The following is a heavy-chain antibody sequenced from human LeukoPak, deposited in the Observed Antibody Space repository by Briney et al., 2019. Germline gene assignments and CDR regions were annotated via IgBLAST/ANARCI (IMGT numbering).Heavy chain of an antibody. D-gene: IGHD5-18*01. V-gene: IGHV3-7*01. CDR3: ARIVMDTAMVSAFDI. CDR2: IKQDGSEK. Sequence: GGSLRLSCAVSGFTFSSYWMSWVRQAPGKGLEWVANIKQDGSEKYYVDSVKGRFTISRDNAKNSLYLQMNSLRAEDTAVYYCARIVMDTAMVSAFDIWGQGTMVTVSS. J-gene: IGHJ3*02. CDR1: GFTFSSYW.